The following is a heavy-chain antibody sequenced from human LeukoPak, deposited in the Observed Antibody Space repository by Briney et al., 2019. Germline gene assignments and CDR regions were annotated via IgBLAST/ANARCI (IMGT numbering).Heavy chain of an antibody. Sequence: ASVKVSCKASGGTFSSYAISWVRQAPGQGLEWMGRIIPIFGTANYAQKFQGRVTITTDESTSTDYMELSSLRSEDTAVYYCARDSPRSGPSYYFDYWGQGTLVTVSS. J-gene: IGHJ4*02. CDR3: ARDSPRSGPSYYFDY. CDR2: IIPIFGTA. V-gene: IGHV1-69*05. CDR1: GGTFSSYA. D-gene: IGHD2-15*01.